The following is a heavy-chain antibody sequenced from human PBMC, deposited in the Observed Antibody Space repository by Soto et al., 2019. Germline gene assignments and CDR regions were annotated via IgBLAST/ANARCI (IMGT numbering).Heavy chain of an antibody. CDR3: ARNLHVLRYFDWLLISDY. CDR2: INPSGGST. D-gene: IGHD3-9*01. J-gene: IGHJ4*02. Sequence: QVQLVQSGAEVKKPGASVKVSCKASGYTFTSYYMHWVRQAPGQGLEWMGIINPSGGSTSYAQKFQGRVTKTRDTSTSTVDMEQSSLRSEDTAVYYCARNLHVLRYFDWLLISDYWGQGTLVTVSS. CDR1: GYTFTSYY. V-gene: IGHV1-46*01.